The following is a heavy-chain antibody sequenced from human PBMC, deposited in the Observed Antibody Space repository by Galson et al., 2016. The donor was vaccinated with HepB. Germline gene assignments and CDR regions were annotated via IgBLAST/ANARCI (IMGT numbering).Heavy chain of an antibody. J-gene: IGHJ3*02. CDR2: ISLRGSGST. CDR1: GGSISGHY. D-gene: IGHD3/OR15-3a*01. CDR3: ASHDYWNDNHDSFDI. Sequence: ETLSLTCTVSGGSISGHYWGWIRQPPGKGLEWIGFISLRGSGSTSYNPSLKSRVTISGDTSKNQISLRLRPVIAADTAVYYCASHDYWNDNHDSFDIWGQGTRVTVSS. V-gene: IGHV4-59*11.